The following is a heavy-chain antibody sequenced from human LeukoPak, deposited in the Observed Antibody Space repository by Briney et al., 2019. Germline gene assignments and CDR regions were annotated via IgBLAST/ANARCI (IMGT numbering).Heavy chain of an antibody. Sequence: ASVKVSCKASGGTFSSYAISWVRQAPGQGLEWMAGIIPIFGTANDAQKFQGRVTITTDESTSTAYMELSSLRSEDTAVYYCASERNYDSSGYSRYNYYYMDVWGKGTAVIVSS. J-gene: IGHJ6*03. V-gene: IGHV1-69*05. CDR3: ASERNYDSSGYSRYNYYYMDV. D-gene: IGHD3-22*01. CDR2: IIPIFGTA. CDR1: GGTFSSYA.